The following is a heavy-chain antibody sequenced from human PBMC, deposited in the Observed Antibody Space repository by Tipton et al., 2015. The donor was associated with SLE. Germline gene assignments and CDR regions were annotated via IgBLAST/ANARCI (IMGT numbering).Heavy chain of an antibody. V-gene: IGHV4-59*08. J-gene: IGHJ4*02. D-gene: IGHD1-14*01. CDR3: ARQGTGFGSGRDDY. Sequence: TLSLTCTVSGGSIRSSYWGWIRQPPGKGLEWIAYMFHSGITKYNPSLRSRVSTSVDTSKNQFSLSLYSVTVEDTAVYYCARQGTGFGSGRDDYWGQGILVTVSS. CDR2: MFHSGIT. CDR1: GGSIRSSY.